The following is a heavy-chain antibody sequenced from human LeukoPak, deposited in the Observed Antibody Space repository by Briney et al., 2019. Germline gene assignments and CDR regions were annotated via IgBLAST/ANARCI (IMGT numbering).Heavy chain of an antibody. Sequence: GGSLRLSCTGSGLTFSNYGIHWVRQAPGKGLEWVAFIRYGGNNEYYADSVKGRFTISRDNSKNSLYLQMNRLRREDTALYFCAKERRGLQSTGDSFDMWGQGTMVIVSS. D-gene: IGHD1-1*01. V-gene: IGHV3-30*02. J-gene: IGHJ3*02. CDR1: GLTFSNYG. CDR3: AKERRGLQSTGDSFDM. CDR2: IRYGGNNE.